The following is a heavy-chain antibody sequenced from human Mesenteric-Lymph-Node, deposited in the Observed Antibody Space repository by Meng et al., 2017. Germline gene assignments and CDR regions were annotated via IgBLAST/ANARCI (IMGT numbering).Heavy chain of an antibody. J-gene: IGHJ5*02. V-gene: IGHV4-30-4*01. CDR1: GGSISSGDYY. D-gene: IGHD1-26*01. Sequence: QVRRPHVGAGLLEPSQTLSLTGTVSGGSISSGDYYWSWIRQPPGKGLEWIGCIYYSGSTYYNPSLKGRVTISVDTSKNQFSLNLSSVTAADTAVYYCARGQRSYSGSYPEWFDPWGQGTLVTVSS. CDR2: IYYSGST. CDR3: ARGQRSYSGSYPEWFDP.